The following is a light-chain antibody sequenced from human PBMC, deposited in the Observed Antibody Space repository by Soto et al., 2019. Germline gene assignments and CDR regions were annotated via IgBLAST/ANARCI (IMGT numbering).Light chain of an antibody. CDR1: STDVGGYSH. Sequence: QLVLTQPPSASGSPGQSVTISCTGTSTDVGGYSHVSWYQQHPGKAPKVMIYEVSKRPSGVPDRFSGSKAGNTPSLTVSGLQAEDEADYYRSSYAVSNNVVFGGGTKLHVL. V-gene: IGLV2-8*01. J-gene: IGLJ2*01. CDR2: EVS. CDR3: SSYAVSNNVV.